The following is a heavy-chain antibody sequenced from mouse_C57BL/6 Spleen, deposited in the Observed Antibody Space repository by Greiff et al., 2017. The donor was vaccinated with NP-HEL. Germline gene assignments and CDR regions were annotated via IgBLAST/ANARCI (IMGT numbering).Heavy chain of an antibody. CDR2: IDPSDSYT. V-gene: IGHV1-50*01. D-gene: IGHD1-1*01. J-gene: IGHJ2*01. CDR3: ARRDYYGSTDFDY. CDR1: GYTFTSYW. Sequence: QVQLQQPGAELVKPVASVKLSCKASGYTFTSYWMQWVKQRPGQGLEWIGEIDPSDSYTNYNQKFKGKATLTVDTSSSTAYMQLSSLTSEDSAVYYCARRDYYGSTDFDYWGQGTTLTVSS.